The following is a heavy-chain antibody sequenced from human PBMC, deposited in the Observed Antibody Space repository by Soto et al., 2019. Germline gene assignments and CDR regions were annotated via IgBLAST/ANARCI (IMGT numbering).Heavy chain of an antibody. V-gene: IGHV1-69*06. J-gene: IGHJ4*02. Sequence: QVQLVQSGAEVKKPGSSVKISCRASGGTFSSNTINWVRQAAGQGLEWMGGIIPLVGTANYAEKFKGRITITADNYTKTEYMELRSLRSDDTAVYYCVRKAACGGDCYAFDSWGQGTLVTVSS. CDR2: IIPLVGTA. CDR1: GGTFSSNT. D-gene: IGHD2-21*02. CDR3: VRKAACGGDCYAFDS.